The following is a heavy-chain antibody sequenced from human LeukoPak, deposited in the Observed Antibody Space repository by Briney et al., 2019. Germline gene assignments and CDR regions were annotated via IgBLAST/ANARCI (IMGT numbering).Heavy chain of an antibody. J-gene: IGHJ4*02. V-gene: IGHV1-18*01. CDR3: ARDQAATNTQVRFSPD. Sequence: ASVTVSCKASGYTFTSYGISWVRRAPGQGLEWMGWISAYNGNTNYAQKLQGRVTMTTDTSTSTAYMELRGLRSDDTAVYYCARDQAATNTQVRFSPDCGQGSPVTVSS. CDR1: GYTFTSYG. D-gene: IGHD4-11*01. CDR2: ISAYNGNT.